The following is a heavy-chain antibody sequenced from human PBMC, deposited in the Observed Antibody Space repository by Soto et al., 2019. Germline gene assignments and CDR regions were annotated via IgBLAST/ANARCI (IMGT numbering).Heavy chain of an antibody. V-gene: IGHV3-23*01. D-gene: IGHD3-22*01. CDR1: GFTFSSYA. CDR3: AKDQPETYYYDSSGYPPGY. CDR2: ISGSGGST. J-gene: IGHJ4*02. Sequence: PGGSLRLSCAASGFTFSSYAMSWVRQAPGKGLEWVSAISGSGGSTYYADSVKGRFTISRDNSKNTLYLQMNSLRAEDTAVYYCAKDQPETYYYDSSGYPPGYWGQGPMVTVSS.